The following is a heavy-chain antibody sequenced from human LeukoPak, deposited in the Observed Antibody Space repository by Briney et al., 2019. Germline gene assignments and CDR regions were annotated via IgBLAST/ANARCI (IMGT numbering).Heavy chain of an antibody. Sequence: PGGSLRLSCAVSRFTFSNAWMSWVRQAPGKGLEWVGRIKSETDGGTTDYAAPVKGRFIISRDDSKNTLYLQMNSLKTEDTAVYYCATIGLTGTGYWGQGTLVTVSS. CDR2: IKSETDGGTT. CDR3: ATIGLTGTGY. V-gene: IGHV3-15*01. CDR1: RFTFSNAW. D-gene: IGHD1-7*01. J-gene: IGHJ4*02.